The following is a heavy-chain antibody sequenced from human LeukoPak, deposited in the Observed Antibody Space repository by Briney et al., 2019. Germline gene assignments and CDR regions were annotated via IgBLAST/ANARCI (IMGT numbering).Heavy chain of an antibody. Sequence: SETLSLTCAVYGGSFSGYYWSWIRQPPGKGLEWIGEINHSGTTNYNPSLKSRVTISVDTSKNQISLKLSSVTAADTAVYYCARGGWNKFDYWGQGTLVTVSS. V-gene: IGHV4-34*01. D-gene: IGHD1-1*01. J-gene: IGHJ4*02. CDR1: GGSFSGYY. CDR2: INHSGTT. CDR3: ARGGWNKFDY.